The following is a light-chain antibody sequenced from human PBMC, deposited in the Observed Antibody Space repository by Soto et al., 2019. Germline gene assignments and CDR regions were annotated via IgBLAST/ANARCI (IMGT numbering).Light chain of an antibody. CDR1: PSVTNF. CDR3: QQYGSSPGT. J-gene: IGKJ1*01. CDR2: DTS. V-gene: IGKV3-20*01. Sequence: IVMTQSPATLSVSPGERATLSCRASPSVTNFLAWYQQKPGQAPSLLIYDTSTRATGVPDRFSGSGSGTDFALTISRVEPEDFAIYFCQQYGSSPGTFGQGTKVDI.